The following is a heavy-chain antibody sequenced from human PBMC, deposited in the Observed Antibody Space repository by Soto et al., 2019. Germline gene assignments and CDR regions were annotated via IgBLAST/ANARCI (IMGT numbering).Heavy chain of an antibody. CDR1: DYTFTSYG. Sequence: QVQLVQSGAEVKKPGASVKVSCKASDYTFTSYGINWVRQAPGQGLEWMGWISPYNDNTQYAQRFQGRVTLTTDTSTNTAYMELRSLRSDDTAVYYCARGMWELPIDYLGQGTLVTVSS. J-gene: IGHJ4*02. V-gene: IGHV1-18*01. D-gene: IGHD1-26*01. CDR3: ARGMWELPIDY. CDR2: ISPYNDNT.